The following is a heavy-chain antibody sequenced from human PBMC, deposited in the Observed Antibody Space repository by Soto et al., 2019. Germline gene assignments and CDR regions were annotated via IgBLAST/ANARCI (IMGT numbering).Heavy chain of an antibody. CDR2: ISSSGSTI. D-gene: IGHD3-16*02. Sequence: QVQLVESGGGLVKPGGSLRLSCAASGFTFSDYYMSWIRQAPGKGLEWVSYISSSGSTIYYADSVKGRFTISRDNAKNSLYLQMNSLRAEDTAVYYCARAGRDIWGSYRRPVGRLDAFDIWGQGTMVTVSS. J-gene: IGHJ3*02. CDR3: ARAGRDIWGSYRRPVGRLDAFDI. V-gene: IGHV3-11*01. CDR1: GFTFSDYY.